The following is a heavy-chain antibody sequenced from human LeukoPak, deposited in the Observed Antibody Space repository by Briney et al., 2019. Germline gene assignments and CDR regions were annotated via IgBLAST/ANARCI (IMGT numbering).Heavy chain of an antibody. V-gene: IGHV4-34*01. J-gene: IGHJ3*02. D-gene: IGHD3-22*01. CDR2: INHSGST. Sequence: SETLSLTSAVYGGSFSGYYWSWIRQPPGKELEWIGEINHSGSTNYNPSLKSRVTISVDTSKNQFSLKLSSVTAADTAVYFCARGPYSYESSGAFDIWGQGTMVTVSS. CDR1: GGSFSGYY. CDR3: ARGPYSYESSGAFDI.